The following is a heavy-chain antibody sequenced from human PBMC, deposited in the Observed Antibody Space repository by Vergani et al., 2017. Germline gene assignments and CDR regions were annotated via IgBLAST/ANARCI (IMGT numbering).Heavy chain of an antibody. CDR1: GFTFSGSA. CDR2: IRSKANSYAT. V-gene: IGHV3-73*02. Sequence: EVQLVESGGGLVQPGGSLKLSCAASGFTFSGSAMHWVRQASGKGLEWVGRIRSKANSYATAYAASVKGRFTISRDDSKNTAYLQMNSLRAEDTAVYYCARDLLVGATTIDYWGQGTLVTVSS. CDR3: ARDLLVGATTIDY. J-gene: IGHJ4*02. D-gene: IGHD1-26*01.